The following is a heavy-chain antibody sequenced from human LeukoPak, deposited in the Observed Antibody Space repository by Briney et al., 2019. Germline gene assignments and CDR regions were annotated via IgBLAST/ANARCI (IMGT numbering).Heavy chain of an antibody. CDR2: INHSGST. CDR3: ARSGTLVVVAATGFDY. D-gene: IGHD2-15*01. V-gene: IGHV4-34*01. CDR1: GGSFSGYY. Sequence: SETLSLTCAVYGGSFSGYYWSWTRQPPGKGLEWIGEINHSGSTNYNPSLKSRVTISVDTSKNQFSLKLSSVTAADTAVYYCARSGTLVVVAATGFDYWGQGTLVTVSS. J-gene: IGHJ4*02.